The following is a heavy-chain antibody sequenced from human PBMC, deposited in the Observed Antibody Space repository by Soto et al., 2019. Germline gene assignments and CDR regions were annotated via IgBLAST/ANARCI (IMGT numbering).Heavy chain of an antibody. CDR3: ARVCGGYCANAFDV. Sequence: QVQLVESGGGVVQPGRSLRLSCAASGFTFSAYGIHWVRQAAGKGLEWVATISFDSPDKLYVDSINGRLTISRENSRNTVYLQMDSLRAEDAAVYHCARVCGGYCANAFDVWGQGTVVAVSP. CDR2: ISFDSPDK. J-gene: IGHJ3*01. CDR1: GFTFSAYG. V-gene: IGHV3-33*05. D-gene: IGHD2-21*02.